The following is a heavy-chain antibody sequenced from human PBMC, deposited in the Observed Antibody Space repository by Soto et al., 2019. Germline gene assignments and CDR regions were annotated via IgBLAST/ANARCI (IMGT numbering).Heavy chain of an antibody. V-gene: IGHV4-34*01. D-gene: IGHD5-12*01. CDR3: ARVTVGWMKPYYYYGMDV. CDR2: INHSGST. J-gene: IGHJ6*02. Sequence: PSETLSLTCAVYGGSFSGYYWSWIRQPPGKGLEWIGEINHSGSTNYNPSLKSRVTISVDASKNQFSLKLSSVTAADTAVYYCARVTVGWMKPYYYYGMDVWGQGTTVTVSS. CDR1: GGSFSGYY.